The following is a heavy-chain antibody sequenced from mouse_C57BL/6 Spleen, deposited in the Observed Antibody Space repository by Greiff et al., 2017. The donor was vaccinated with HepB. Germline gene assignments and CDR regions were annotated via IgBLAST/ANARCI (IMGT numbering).Heavy chain of an antibody. V-gene: IGHV1-7*01. CDR3: ARPYYDYSWFAY. CDR1: GYTFTSYW. CDR2: INPSSGYT. J-gene: IGHJ3*01. Sequence: VQLQQSGAELAKPGASVKLSCKASGYTFTSYWMHWVKQRPGQGLEWIGYINPSSGYTKYNQKFKDKATLTADKSYSTAYMQLSSLTYEDSAVYYCARPYYDYSWFAYWGQGTLVTVSA. D-gene: IGHD2-4*01.